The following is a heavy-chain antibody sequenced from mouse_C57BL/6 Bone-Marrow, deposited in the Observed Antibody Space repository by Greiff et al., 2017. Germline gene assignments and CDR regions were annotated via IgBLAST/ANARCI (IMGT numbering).Heavy chain of an antibody. Sequence: EVMLVESGEGLVKPGGSLKLSCAASGFTFSSYAMSWVRQTPEKRLEWVAYISSGGDYTYYPDTVKGRFTISRDNARNTLYLQMSRLESEDTAMYYCTRAQLFPGRFAYWGQGTLVTVSA. V-gene: IGHV5-9-1*02. CDR3: TRAQLFPGRFAY. D-gene: IGHD1-1*02. CDR2: ISSGGDYT. J-gene: IGHJ3*01. CDR1: GFTFSSYA.